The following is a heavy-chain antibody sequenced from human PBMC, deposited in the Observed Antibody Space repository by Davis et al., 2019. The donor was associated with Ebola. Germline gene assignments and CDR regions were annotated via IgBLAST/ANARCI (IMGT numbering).Heavy chain of an antibody. J-gene: IGHJ4*02. CDR1: GFTFSSYA. Sequence: PGGSLRLSCAASGFTFSSYAMRWVRQAPGKGLEWVSAISGSGGSTYYADSVKGRFTISRDNSKNTLYLQMNSLRAEDTAVYYCAKGYCSSTSCYTSDYWGQGTLVTVSS. CDR2: ISGSGGST. V-gene: IGHV3-23*01. CDR3: AKGYCSSTSCYTSDY. D-gene: IGHD2-2*02.